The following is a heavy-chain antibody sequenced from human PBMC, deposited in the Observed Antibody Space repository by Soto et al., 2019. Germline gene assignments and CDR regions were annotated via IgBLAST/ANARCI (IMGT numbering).Heavy chain of an antibody. CDR3: ATSFGRGYYFDY. J-gene: IGHJ4*02. CDR2: ISYDGSNK. D-gene: IGHD3-10*01. Sequence: QVQLVESGGGVVQPGRSLRLSCAASGFTFSSYGMHWVRQAPGKGLEWVAVISYDGSNKYYADSVKGRFTIYRDNSKNTLYLQMNSLRAEATAVYYCATSFGRGYYFDYWGQGTLVTVSS. V-gene: IGHV3-30*03. CDR1: GFTFSSYG.